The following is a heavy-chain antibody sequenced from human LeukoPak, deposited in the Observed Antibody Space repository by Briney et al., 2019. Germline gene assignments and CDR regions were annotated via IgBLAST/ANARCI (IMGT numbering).Heavy chain of an antibody. V-gene: IGHV4-39*07. CDR2: IYYSGST. Sequence: SETLSLTCTVSGGSISSSSYYWGWIRQPPGKGLEWIGSIYYSGSTYYNPSLKSRVTISVDTSKNQFSLKLCSVTAADTAVYYCASSYSSSWYALPPFDYWGQGTLVTVSS. D-gene: IGHD6-13*01. CDR3: ASSYSSSWYALPPFDY. CDR1: GGSISSSSYY. J-gene: IGHJ4*02.